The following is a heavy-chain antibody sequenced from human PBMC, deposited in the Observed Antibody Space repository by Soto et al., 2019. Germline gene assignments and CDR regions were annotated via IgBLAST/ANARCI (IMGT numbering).Heavy chain of an antibody. D-gene: IGHD2-2*01. CDR1: GFTFSSYW. CDR3: ARDSKMATIEPADY. Sequence: GGSLRLSCAASGFTFSSYWMSWVRQAPGKGLEWVANIKQDGSEKYYVDSVKGRFTISRDNAKNSLYLQMNSLRAEDTAVYYCARDSKMATIEPADYWGQGTLVTVSS. CDR2: IKQDGSEK. J-gene: IGHJ4*02. V-gene: IGHV3-7*05.